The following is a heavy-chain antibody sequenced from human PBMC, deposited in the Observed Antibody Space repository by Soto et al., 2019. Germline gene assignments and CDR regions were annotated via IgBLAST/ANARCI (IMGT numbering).Heavy chain of an antibody. CDR2: ISSSSSYI. V-gene: IGHV3-21*01. CDR1: GFTFSYYN. D-gene: IGHD4-17*01. J-gene: IGHJ4*02. CDR3: ARGIDYGEPFDY. Sequence: GGSLRLSCAASGFTFSYYNMNWVRQAPGKGLEWVSSISSSSSYIYYADSVKGRFTISRDNAKNSLYLQMNSLRAEDTAVYYCARGIDYGEPFDYWGQGTLVTVSS.